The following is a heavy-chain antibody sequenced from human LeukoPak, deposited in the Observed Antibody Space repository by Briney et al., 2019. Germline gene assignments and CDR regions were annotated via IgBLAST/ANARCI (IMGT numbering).Heavy chain of an antibody. D-gene: IGHD1-26*01. J-gene: IGHJ5*02. CDR1: GFTFSSYS. V-gene: IGHV3-21*01. CDR3: ARLYSGSRGNWFDP. CDR2: ISSSSSYI. Sequence: PGGSLRPSCAASGFTFSSYSMNWVRQAPGKGLEWVSSISSSSSYIYYADSVKGRFTISRDNAKNSLYLQMNSLRAEDTAVYYCARLYSGSRGNWFDPWGQGTLVTVSS.